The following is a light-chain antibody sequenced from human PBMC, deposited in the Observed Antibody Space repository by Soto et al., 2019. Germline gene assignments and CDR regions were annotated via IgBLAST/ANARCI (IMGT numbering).Light chain of an antibody. CDR1: QSVSSSY. V-gene: IGKV3-20*01. J-gene: IGKJ1*01. Sequence: ENVLTQSPGTLSLSPGERATLSCRASQSVSSSYLAWYQQKPGQAPRLLIYGASSRATGIPDRFSGSGSGTDFTLTISRLEPEDFAMYYCQQYGSLWTFGQGTKVEIK. CDR3: QQYGSLWT. CDR2: GAS.